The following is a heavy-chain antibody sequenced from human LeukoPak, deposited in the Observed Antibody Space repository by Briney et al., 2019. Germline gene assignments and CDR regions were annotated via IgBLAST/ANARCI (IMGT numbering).Heavy chain of an antibody. CDR3: ARDRYSSSRWDWYFDL. D-gene: IGHD6-13*01. Sequence: PSQTLSLTRAVSGGSISGGGYSWSWIRQPPGKGLEWIGYIYHSGSTYYNPSLKSRVTISVGRSKNQFSLKLSSVTAADTAVYYCARDRYSSSRWDWYFDLWGRGTLVTVSS. CDR2: IYHSGST. V-gene: IGHV4-30-2*01. CDR1: GGSISGGGYS. J-gene: IGHJ2*01.